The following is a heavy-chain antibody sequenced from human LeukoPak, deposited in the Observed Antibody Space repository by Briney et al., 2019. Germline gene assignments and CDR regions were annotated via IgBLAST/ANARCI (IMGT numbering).Heavy chain of an antibody. J-gene: IGHJ4*02. CDR1: GFTFSTYS. D-gene: IGHD5-18*01. CDR3: ARPLRGYSYGNFDY. Sequence: GGSLRLSCADSGFTFSTYSTNWVRQAPGKGLEWVSYISSSSSTIYYADSVKGRFTISRDNAKNSLYLQMNSLRDEDTAVYYCARPLRGYSYGNFDYWGQGTLVTVSS. V-gene: IGHV3-48*02. CDR2: ISSSSSTI.